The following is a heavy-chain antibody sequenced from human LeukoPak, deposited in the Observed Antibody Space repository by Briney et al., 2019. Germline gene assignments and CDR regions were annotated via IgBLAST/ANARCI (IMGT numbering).Heavy chain of an antibody. CDR1: XXSLSTSGMR. CDR2: SGWDDDK. V-gene: IGHV2-70*04. CDR3: ARMSRQSGNFDY. J-gene: IGHJ4*02. Sequence: TLTXTFSXXSLSTSGMRVXXXXXPPGXALEWLSRSGWDDDKFYSTSLKTRLTISKDTSKNQVVLTMTNMDPVDTATYYCARMSRQSGNFDYWGQGTLVTVSS.